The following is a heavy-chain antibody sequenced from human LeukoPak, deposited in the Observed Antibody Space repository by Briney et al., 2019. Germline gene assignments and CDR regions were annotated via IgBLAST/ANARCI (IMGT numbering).Heavy chain of an antibody. J-gene: IGHJ3*02. CDR3: ARGPYKYDGSGAFDI. D-gene: IGHD3-22*01. V-gene: IGHV4-34*01. Sequence: PSETLSLTCTVSGGSISGYYWSWIRQPPGKGLEWIGEINHSGSTNYNPSLKSRVTISVDTSKNQFSLNLSSVTAADTAVYYCARGPYKYDGSGAFDIWGQGTMVTVSS. CDR2: INHSGST. CDR1: GGSISGYY.